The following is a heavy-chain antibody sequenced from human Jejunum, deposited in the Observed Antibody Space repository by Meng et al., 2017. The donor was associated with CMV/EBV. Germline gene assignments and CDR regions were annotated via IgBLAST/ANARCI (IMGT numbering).Heavy chain of an antibody. CDR2: ISVGNGNT. V-gene: IGHV1-3*01. Sequence: SCKASGYTFTNYAIHWVRQAPGQRLEWMGWISVGNGNTRYSQNFQGRVTITRDKSASTAYMELSSLRFEDTAVYYCVRYSNSWYDYWGQGTLVTVSS. D-gene: IGHD4-11*01. CDR3: VRYSNSWYDY. CDR1: GYTFTNYA. J-gene: IGHJ4*02.